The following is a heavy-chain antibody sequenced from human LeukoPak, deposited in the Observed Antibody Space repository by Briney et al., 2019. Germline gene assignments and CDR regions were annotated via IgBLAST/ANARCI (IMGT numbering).Heavy chain of an antibody. V-gene: IGHV3-74*01. CDR1: GFTFSSYW. CDR2: ISGDGSTT. J-gene: IGHJ4*02. D-gene: IGHD3-16*01. Sequence: GGSLRLSCAASGFTFSSYWMHWVRQAPGKGLVWVSRISGDGSTTGYADSVKARFTISRDNAKNTLYLQMNSLRAEDTAVYYCTRDLGVYWGQGALVTVSS. CDR3: TRDLGVY.